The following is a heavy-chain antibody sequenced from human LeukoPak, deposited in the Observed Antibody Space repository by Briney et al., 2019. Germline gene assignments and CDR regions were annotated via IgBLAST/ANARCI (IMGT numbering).Heavy chain of an antibody. V-gene: IGHV3-23*01. J-gene: IGHJ3*02. D-gene: IGHD2/OR15-2a*01. CDR3: AKDAFSYNGIFDAFDI. Sequence: GGSLRLSCAASRFIFRDYAMSWVRQAPGKRPEWVSTLGGRGDGPYYSDAVKGRFTISRDDDTDTLYLQMNRLKVEDTAVYYCAKDAFSYNGIFDAFDIWGQGTMVTVSS. CDR2: LGGRGDGP. CDR1: RFIFRDYA.